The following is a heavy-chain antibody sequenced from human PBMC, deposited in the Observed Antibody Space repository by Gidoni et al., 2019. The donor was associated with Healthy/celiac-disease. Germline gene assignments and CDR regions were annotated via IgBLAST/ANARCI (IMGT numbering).Heavy chain of an antibody. CDR3: ARTRRENRIAAADYFDY. Sequence: EVQLLESGGGLVQPGGSLRLSCAASGFTFSSYAMSWVRQAPGKGLEWVSAISGSGGRTYYADSVKGRFTISRDNSKNTLYLQMNSLRAEDTAVYYCARTRRENRIAAADYFDYWGQGTLVTVSS. CDR2: ISGSGGRT. D-gene: IGHD6-13*01. CDR1: GFTFSSYA. V-gene: IGHV3-23*01. J-gene: IGHJ4*02.